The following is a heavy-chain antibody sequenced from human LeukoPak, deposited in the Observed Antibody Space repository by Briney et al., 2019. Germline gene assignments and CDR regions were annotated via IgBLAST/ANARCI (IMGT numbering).Heavy chain of an antibody. CDR1: GFTFNSYA. V-gene: IGHV3-23*01. CDR2: VSGSGGST. D-gene: IGHD1-1*01. Sequence: GGSLRLSCAASGFTFNSYAMSWVRQAPGKGLEWVSAVSGSGGSTYYADSVKGRFTISRDNSKNTLYLQMNSLRAEDTAVYYCAKDPYTLDDGGLWWFDPWGQGTLVTVSS. J-gene: IGHJ5*02. CDR3: AKDPYTLDDGGLWWFDP.